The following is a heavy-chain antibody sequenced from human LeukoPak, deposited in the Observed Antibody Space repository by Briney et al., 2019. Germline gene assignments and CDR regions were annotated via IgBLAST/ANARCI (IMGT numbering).Heavy chain of an antibody. Sequence: PGRSLRLSCAASGFTFSSYAMHWVRQAPGKGQEWVAGISYAGSNKYYADSAKGRFTISRDNPKTTLYLQMNSLRAETTAGNYFARDFGPQGLPFDSWGQGTLVTVSS. D-gene: IGHD6-25*01. CDR3: ARDFGPQGLPFDS. CDR1: GFTFSSYA. CDR2: ISYAGSNK. V-gene: IGHV3-30-3*01. J-gene: IGHJ4*02.